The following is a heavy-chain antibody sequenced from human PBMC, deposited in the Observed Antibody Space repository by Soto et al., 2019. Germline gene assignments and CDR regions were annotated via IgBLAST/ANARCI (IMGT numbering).Heavy chain of an antibody. D-gene: IGHD2-15*01. Sequence: VACKASGGDFSSYAISWMRQAPEQGLEWMRGIIPIFGTANYSQKFQGRVTITADKSTSTAYMELSSLRSEDTAVYYCSRRCSGGSCYHSYFDYWGQGTMVTVSS. J-gene: IGHJ4*02. V-gene: IGHV1-69*06. CDR2: IIPIFGTA. CDR1: GGDFSSYA. CDR3: SRRCSGGSCYHSYFDY.